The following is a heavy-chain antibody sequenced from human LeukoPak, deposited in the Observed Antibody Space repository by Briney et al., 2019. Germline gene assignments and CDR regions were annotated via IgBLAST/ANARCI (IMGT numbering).Heavy chain of an antibody. CDR2: IYYSGST. J-gene: IGHJ4*02. CDR3: ARLDVVVTADVDY. CDR1: GGSISSSSYY. V-gene: IGHV4-39*01. Sequence: PSETLSLTCTVSGGSISSSSYYWGWIRQPPGKGLEWIGSIYYSGSTYYNPSLKSRVTISVDTSKNQFSLKLSSVTAADTAVYYCARLDVVVTADVDYWGQGTLVTVSS. D-gene: IGHD2-21*02.